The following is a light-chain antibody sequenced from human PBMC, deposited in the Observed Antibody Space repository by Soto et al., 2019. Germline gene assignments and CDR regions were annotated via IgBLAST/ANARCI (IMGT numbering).Light chain of an antibody. V-gene: IGLV1-51*01. CDR2: DDN. J-gene: IGLJ1*01. CDR1: SSNIGGNS. Sequence: YVLTQPPSMSAAPGQKVTISCSGSSSNIGGNSVSWYQQLPGTAPKLLIYDDNKRPSGIPDRFSGSKYGTSATLGITGFQTGDEADYYCGSWDSSLSAYVFGTGTKVTVL. CDR3: GSWDSSLSAYV.